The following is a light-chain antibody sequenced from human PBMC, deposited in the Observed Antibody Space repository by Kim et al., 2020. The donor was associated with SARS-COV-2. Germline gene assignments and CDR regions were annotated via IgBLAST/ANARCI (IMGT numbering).Light chain of an antibody. CDR3: QAWDSSTVV. V-gene: IGLV3-1*01. Sequence: SYELTQPPSGSVSPGQTASITCSGDKLGDKYACWYQQKPGQSPVLVIYQDSKRPAGIPERFSGSNSGNTATLTISGTQAMDEAYYYCQAWDSSTVVFGGGTQLSVL. CDR1: KLGDKY. CDR2: QDS. J-gene: IGLJ2*01.